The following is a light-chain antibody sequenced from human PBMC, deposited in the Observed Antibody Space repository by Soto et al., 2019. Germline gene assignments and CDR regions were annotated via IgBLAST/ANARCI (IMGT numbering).Light chain of an antibody. CDR1: QYISSY. CDR3: QQSYSTPRT. CDR2: AAS. V-gene: IGKV1-39*01. Sequence: DIQMTQSPSSLSASVGDRVTITCRASQYISSYLNWYQQKPGKAPKLLIYAASNLQSGVPLRFSGSGSVTDFTLTITSLQPEDVASYYCQQSYSTPRTFGQGTKLEIK. J-gene: IGKJ2*01.